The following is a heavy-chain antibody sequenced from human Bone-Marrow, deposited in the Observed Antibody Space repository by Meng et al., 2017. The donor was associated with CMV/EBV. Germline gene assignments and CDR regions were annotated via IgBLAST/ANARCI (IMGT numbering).Heavy chain of an antibody. CDR1: GGTFSSYA. Sequence: SVKVSCKASGGTFSSYAISWVRQAPGQGLEWMGGIIPILGIANYAQKFQGRVTITADKSTSTAYMELSSLRSEDTAVYYCAREPEYSGYGYACDIWGQRTMVTVSS. CDR3: AREPEYSGYGYACDI. J-gene: IGHJ3*02. V-gene: IGHV1-69*10. D-gene: IGHD5-12*01. CDR2: IIPILGIA.